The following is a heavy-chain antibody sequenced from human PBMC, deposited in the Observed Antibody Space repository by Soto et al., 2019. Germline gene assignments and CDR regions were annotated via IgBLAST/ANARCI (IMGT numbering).Heavy chain of an antibody. V-gene: IGHV3-21*01. CDR3: ARDLGAVAVHYYYYGMDV. D-gene: IGHD6-19*01. CDR2: ISSSSCYI. J-gene: IGHJ6*02. Sequence: EVQLVESGGGLVKPGGSLRLSCAASGFTFSSYSMNWVRQAPGKGLEWVSSISSSSCYIYYADSVKGRFTISRDNAKNSLYLQMNSLRAEDTAVYYCARDLGAVAVHYYYYGMDVWGQGTTVTVSS. CDR1: GFTFSSYS.